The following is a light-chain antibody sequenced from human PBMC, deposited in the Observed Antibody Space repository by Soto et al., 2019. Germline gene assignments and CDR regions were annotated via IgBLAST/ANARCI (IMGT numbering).Light chain of an antibody. J-gene: IGKJ4*01. V-gene: IGKV1-27*01. CDR3: QKYDNAPLT. CDR1: QGISTY. Sequence: DIQMTQAPSSLSASVGDRVTITCRARQGISTYLAWYQQKPGKVPKLLISAAYTLHSGVSPRFSGSGSATVFTLTISILPPEYVATYFCQKYDNAPLTFGGGTKVEIK. CDR2: AAY.